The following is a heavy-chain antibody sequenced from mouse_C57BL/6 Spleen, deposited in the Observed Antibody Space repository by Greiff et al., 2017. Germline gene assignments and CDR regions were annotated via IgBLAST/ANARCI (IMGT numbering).Heavy chain of an antibody. CDR1: GYTFTSYW. J-gene: IGHJ4*01. V-gene: IGHV1-61*01. CDR3: ARWHYYAMDY. Sequence: QVQLQQPGAELVRPGSSVKLSCKASGYTFTSYWMDWVKQRPGQGLEWIGNIYPSDSETHYNQKFKDKATLTVDKSSSTAYMQLSSLTSEDSAVYYCARWHYYAMDYWGQGTSVTVSS. CDR2: IYPSDSET.